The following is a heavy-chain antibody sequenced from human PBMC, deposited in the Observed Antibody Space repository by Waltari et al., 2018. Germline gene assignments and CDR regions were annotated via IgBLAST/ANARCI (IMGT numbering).Heavy chain of an antibody. Sequence: QVQLQESGPGLVKPSETLSLTCTVSGGSISSYYWSWIRQPPGKGLEWIGYIYYSGSTNYNPSLKSRVTISVDTSKNQFSLKLGSVTAADTAVYYCARGKTGEYYYGSGYDPGPPDYWGQGTLVTVSS. CDR3: ARGKTGEYYYGSGYDPGPPDY. CDR2: IYYSGST. D-gene: IGHD3-10*01. CDR1: GGSISSYY. J-gene: IGHJ4*02. V-gene: IGHV4-59*01.